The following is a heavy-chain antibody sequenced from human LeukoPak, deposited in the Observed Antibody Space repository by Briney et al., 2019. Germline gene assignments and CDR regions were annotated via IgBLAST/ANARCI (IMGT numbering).Heavy chain of an antibody. CDR3: ASTGYSYAVNEIHAFDI. CDR1: GGSISSSSYY. V-gene: IGHV4-39*01. J-gene: IGHJ3*02. CDR2: IYYSGST. D-gene: IGHD5-18*01. Sequence: SETLSLTCTVSGGSISSSSYYWGWIRQPPGKGLEWIGSIYYSGSTYYNPFLKSRVTISVDTSKNQFSLKLSSVTAADTAVYYCASTGYSYAVNEIHAFDIWGQGTMVTVSS.